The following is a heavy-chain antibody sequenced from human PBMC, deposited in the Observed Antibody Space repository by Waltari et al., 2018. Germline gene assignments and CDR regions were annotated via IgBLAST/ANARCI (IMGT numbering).Heavy chain of an antibody. D-gene: IGHD2-15*01. CDR2: IYHSGST. Sequence: QVQLQESGPGLVKPSETLSLTCAVSGYSISSGYYWGWIRQPPGKGLEWIGSIYHSGSTCYNPSLKSRVTISVETSKNQFSLKLSSVTAADTAVYYCATTTVVVRGGFYYWGQGTLVTVSS. CDR1: GYSISSGYY. V-gene: IGHV4-38-2*01. CDR3: ATTTVVVRGGFYY. J-gene: IGHJ4*02.